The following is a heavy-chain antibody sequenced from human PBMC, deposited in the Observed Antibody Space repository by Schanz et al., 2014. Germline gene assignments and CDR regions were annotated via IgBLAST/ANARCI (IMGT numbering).Heavy chain of an antibody. CDR3: ARDGAELYYFDD. Sequence: PGGSLRLSCAASGFTFSTYWMHWVRQAPGKGLVWVSHINSDGTTTTYADSVKGRFTISRDNAKNSLYLQMNGLRAEDTAVFYCARDGAELYYFDDWGQGTLVTVSS. J-gene: IGHJ4*02. CDR1: GFTFSTYW. V-gene: IGHV3-74*01. D-gene: IGHD1-1*01. CDR2: INSDGTTT.